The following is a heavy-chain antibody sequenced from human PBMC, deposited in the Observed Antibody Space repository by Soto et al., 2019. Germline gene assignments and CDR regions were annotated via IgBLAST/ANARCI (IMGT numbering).Heavy chain of an antibody. V-gene: IGHV3-30-3*01. CDR1: GFTFSSYA. CDR2: ISYDGSNK. J-gene: IGHJ4*02. CDR3: ARPDGYTLGPYFDY. D-gene: IGHD5-18*01. Sequence: QVQLVESGGGVVQPGRSLRLSCAASGFTFSSYAMHWVRQAPGKGLECVAVISYDGSNKYYADSVKGRFTISRDNSKNTLYLQMNSLRAEDTAVYYCARPDGYTLGPYFDYWGQGTLVTVSS.